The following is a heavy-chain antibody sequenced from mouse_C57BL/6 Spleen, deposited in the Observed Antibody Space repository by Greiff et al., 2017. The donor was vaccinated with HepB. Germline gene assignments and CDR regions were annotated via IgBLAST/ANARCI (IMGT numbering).Heavy chain of an antibody. CDR1: GFNIKDDY. J-gene: IGHJ4*01. V-gene: IGHV14-4*01. CDR2: IDPENGDT. Sequence: VQLQQSGAELVRPGASVKLSCTASGFNIKDDYMHWVKQRPEQGLEWIGWIDPENGDTEYASKFQGKATITADTSSNTAYLQLSSLTSEDTAVYYCTRSPHYYAMDYWGQGTSVTVSS. CDR3: TRSPHYYAMDY.